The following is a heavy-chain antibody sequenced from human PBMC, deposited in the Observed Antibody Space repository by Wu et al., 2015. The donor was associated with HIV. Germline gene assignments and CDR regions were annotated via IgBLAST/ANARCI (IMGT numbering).Heavy chain of an antibody. J-gene: IGHJ3*02. CDR1: GYTFTSYD. CDR3: ARARRCIVGATTCDAFDI. Sequence: QVQLVQSGAEVKKPGASVKVSCKASGYTFTSYDINWVRQATGQGLEWMGWMNPNSGNTGYAQKFQGRVTITRNTSISTAYMELSSLRSEDTAVYYCARARRCIVGATTCDAFDIWGQGTMVTVSS. V-gene: IGHV1-8*03. D-gene: IGHD1-26*01. CDR2: MNPNSGNT.